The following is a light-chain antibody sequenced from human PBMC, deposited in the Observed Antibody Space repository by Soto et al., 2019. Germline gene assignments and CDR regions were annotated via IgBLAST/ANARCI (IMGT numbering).Light chain of an antibody. V-gene: IGKV3-20*01. Sequence: EIVLTQSPGTLSLSPGERATLSCRASQSVSSSYLAWYQQKPGQAPRLLIYGASSRATGIPDRFSGSGSGTDFTFTTSSLEPEDFAVYYCQQYVSSLTSGGGTKVEIK. CDR2: GAS. CDR3: QQYVSSLT. CDR1: QSVSSSY. J-gene: IGKJ4*01.